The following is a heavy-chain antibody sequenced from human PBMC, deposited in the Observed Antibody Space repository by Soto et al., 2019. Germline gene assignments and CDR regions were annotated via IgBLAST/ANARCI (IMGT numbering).Heavy chain of an antibody. CDR1: GGSIISSSYY. Sequence: SETLSLTCTVSGGSIISSSYYWVWIRQPPGKGLEWIGSIYYSGSTYYNPSLKSRVTISVDTSKNQFSLKLSSVTAADTAVYYCARLRVAAAYIDYWGQGTLVTVSS. CDR3: ARLRVAAAYIDY. CDR2: IYYSGST. D-gene: IGHD6-13*01. J-gene: IGHJ4*02. V-gene: IGHV4-39*01.